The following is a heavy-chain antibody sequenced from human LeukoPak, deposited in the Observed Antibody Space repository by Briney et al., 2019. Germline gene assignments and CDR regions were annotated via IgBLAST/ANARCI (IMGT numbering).Heavy chain of an antibody. Sequence: KPGGSLRLSCAASGFTFSSYWMHWVRQAPGKGLEWVSSISSSSDYIYYADSVKGRFTISRDNAKNSLYLQMKSLRAEDTAVYYCARGKTSQSIVTRKTYNWFDPWGQGTLVTVSS. V-gene: IGHV3-21*01. CDR2: ISSSSDYI. CDR1: GFTFSSYW. CDR3: ARGKTSQSIVTRKTYNWFDP. J-gene: IGHJ5*02. D-gene: IGHD3-16*02.